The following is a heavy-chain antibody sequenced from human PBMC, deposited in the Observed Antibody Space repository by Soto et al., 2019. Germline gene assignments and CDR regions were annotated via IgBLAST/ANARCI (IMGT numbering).Heavy chain of an antibody. CDR3: ARSGSSSWYGWLDP. Sequence: PSETLSLTCAVSGASISKYYYNWIRQAPGKALEWIGYIYYTGITNYNPSLKSRVTISVDTSKNQFSLKLSSVTAADTAVYYCARSGSSSWYGWLDPWGQGTLVTVSS. V-gene: IGHV4-59*01. J-gene: IGHJ5*02. CDR1: GASISKYY. CDR2: IYYTGIT. D-gene: IGHD6-13*01.